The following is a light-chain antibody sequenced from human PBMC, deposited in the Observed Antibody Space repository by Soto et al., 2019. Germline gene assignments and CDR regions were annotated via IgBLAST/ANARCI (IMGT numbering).Light chain of an antibody. CDR1: SSDVGVYNY. Sequence: QSALTQPASVSGSPGQSITISCTGTSSDVGVYNYVSWYQQHPGKAPKLMIYEVSNRPSGVSNRFSGSKSGNTASLTISGLQADDEADYYGSSYTSSSTLVFGGGTKLTVL. V-gene: IGLV2-14*01. CDR2: EVS. J-gene: IGLJ3*02. CDR3: SSYTSSSTLV.